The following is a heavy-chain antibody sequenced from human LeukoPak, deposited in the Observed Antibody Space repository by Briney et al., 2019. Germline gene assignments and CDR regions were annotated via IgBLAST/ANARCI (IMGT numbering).Heavy chain of an antibody. CDR1: GFTFNSYD. CDR3: TKESDAFDI. CDR2: ISYHGSTK. Sequence: GGSLRLSCAASGFTFNSYDMHWVRQAPGKGLEWVASISYHGSTKFYSDSVRGRFTISSDNSKNTPYLQMNSLQTDDTALYYCTKESDAFDIWGQGTMVTVSS. J-gene: IGHJ3*02. V-gene: IGHV3-30*18.